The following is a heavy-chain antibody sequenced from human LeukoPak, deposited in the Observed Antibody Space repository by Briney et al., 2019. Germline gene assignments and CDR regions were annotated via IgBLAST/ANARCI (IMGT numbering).Heavy chain of an antibody. CDR2: ISNSGGRT. CDR1: GFTFSSYA. V-gene: IGHV3-23*01. J-gene: IGHJ4*02. CDR3: AKSYNGYESKPDY. D-gene: IGHD5-12*01. Sequence: PGGSLRLSCAASGFTFSSYAMSWFRQAPGKGLEWFSSISNSGGRTFYTDSVKGRFTISRDNSKITLYLQMNSLRAEDTAVYYCAKSYNGYESKPDYWGQGTLVTVSS.